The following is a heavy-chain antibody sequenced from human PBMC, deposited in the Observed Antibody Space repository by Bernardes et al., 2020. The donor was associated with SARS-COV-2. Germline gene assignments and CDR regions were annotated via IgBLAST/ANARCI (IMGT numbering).Heavy chain of an antibody. Sequence: SEPLSLTCAVIGGSITDYYWSWIRQSPGEGLEWIGEVNESGSTAYNPSLESRVTISVDTSKNLFSLKVTPVTAADTAVYYCARGGSPRGGSTSCYSCDSGYWFHPWGQGTLVTVSS. D-gene: IGHD2-2*01. V-gene: IGHV4-34*01. CDR3: ARGGSPRGGSTSCYSCDSGYWFHP. CDR1: GGSITDYY. CDR2: VNESGST. J-gene: IGHJ5*02.